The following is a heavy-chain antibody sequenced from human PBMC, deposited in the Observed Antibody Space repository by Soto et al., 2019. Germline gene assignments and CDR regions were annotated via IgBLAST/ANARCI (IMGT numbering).Heavy chain of an antibody. CDR3: PRVHVMVVAGSTFDY. CDR2: IYDRGTC. V-gene: IGHV4-38-2*02. CDR1: GYSLSSGSY. J-gene: IGHJ4*01. Sequence: SETLSLTCTVSGYSLSSGSYWAWIRQPPGKGPEWIASIYDRGTCFYNPSLKSRITISVDTSNNQFSLKLTSVTAADTAVYYCPRVHVMVVAGSTFDYWGHGTLVTVSS. D-gene: IGHD6-19*01.